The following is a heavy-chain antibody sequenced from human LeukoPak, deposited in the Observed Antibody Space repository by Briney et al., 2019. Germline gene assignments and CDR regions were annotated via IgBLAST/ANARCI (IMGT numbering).Heavy chain of an antibody. J-gene: IGHJ4*02. CDR1: GGSISSSNW. V-gene: IGHV4-4*02. Sequence: PSETLSLTCAVSGGSISSSNWWSWVRQPPGKGLEWIGEIYHSGSTNYNPSLKSRATISVDTSKNQFSLKLSSVTAADTAVYYCASKSSDHGELRFDYWGQGALVTVSS. CDR3: ASKSSDHGELRFDY. D-gene: IGHD4-17*01. CDR2: IYHSGST.